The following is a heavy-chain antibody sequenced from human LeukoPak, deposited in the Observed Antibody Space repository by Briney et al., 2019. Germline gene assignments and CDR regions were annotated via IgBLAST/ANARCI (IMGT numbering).Heavy chain of an antibody. Sequence: ASVKVSCKASGYTFTSYDINWVRQATGQGLEWMGWMNPNSGNTGYAQKFQGRVTITRNTSISTAYMELSSLRSEDTAVYYCAIIYLNFGFDAFDIWGQGTMVTVSS. CDR2: MNPNSGNT. V-gene: IGHV1-8*03. CDR3: AIIYLNFGFDAFDI. D-gene: IGHD3-3*01. J-gene: IGHJ3*02. CDR1: GYTFTSYD.